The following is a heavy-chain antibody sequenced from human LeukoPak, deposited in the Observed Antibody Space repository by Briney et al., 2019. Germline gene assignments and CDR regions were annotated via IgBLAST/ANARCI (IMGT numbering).Heavy chain of an antibody. Sequence: SETLSLTCTVSGGSISSYYWSWIRQPAGKGLEWIGRIYTSGSTNYNPSLKSRVTMSVDTSKNQFSLKLSSVTAADTAVYYCERDFKRKEWFGDRNWFDPWGQGTLVTVSS. CDR1: GGSISSYY. CDR2: IYTSGST. J-gene: IGHJ5*02. CDR3: ERDFKRKEWFGDRNWFDP. D-gene: IGHD3-10*01. V-gene: IGHV4-4*07.